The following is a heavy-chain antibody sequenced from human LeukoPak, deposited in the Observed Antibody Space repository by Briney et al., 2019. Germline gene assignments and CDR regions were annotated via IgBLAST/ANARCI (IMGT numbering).Heavy chain of an antibody. D-gene: IGHD3-10*01. CDR3: AKSAGDLFDA. Sequence: GGSLRLSCAAPRFTFDDWTMHWVRQAPGKGPEWLSRIYWDGYKAYYADSVTGRFTISRDNSKRSLYLEMKRLRIEDTAFYYCAKSAGDLFDAWGQGTLVTVSS. J-gene: IGHJ4*02. CDR1: RFTFDDWT. CDR2: IYWDGYKA. V-gene: IGHV3-43*01.